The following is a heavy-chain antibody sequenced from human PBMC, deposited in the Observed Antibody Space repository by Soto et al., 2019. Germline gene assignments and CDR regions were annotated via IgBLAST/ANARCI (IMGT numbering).Heavy chain of an antibody. D-gene: IGHD3-9*01. CDR2: IYYSGST. CDR1: GGSVGSGSYY. J-gene: IGHJ6*02. V-gene: IGHV4-61*01. Sequence: SETLSLPCTISGGSVGSGSYYWSWIRQPPGKGLEWIGYIYYSGSTNYNPSLKSRVTISVDTSKNQFSLKLSSVTAADTAVYYCARDILTGYYPSGMDVWGQGTTVTVSS. CDR3: ARDILTGYYPSGMDV.